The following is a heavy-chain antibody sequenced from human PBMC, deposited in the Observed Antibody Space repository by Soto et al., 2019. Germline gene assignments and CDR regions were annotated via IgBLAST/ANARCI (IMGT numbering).Heavy chain of an antibody. D-gene: IGHD6-13*01. CDR2: IYTSGST. J-gene: IGHJ3*02. Sequence: QVQLQESGPGLVKPSETLSLTCTVSGGSISSYYWSWIRQPAGKGLKWIGRIYTSGSTNYNPSLKSRVTMSVDTSKNQFSLKLSSVTAADTAVYYCARDGLAAAGNAFDIWGQGTMVTVSS. V-gene: IGHV4-4*07. CDR1: GGSISSYY. CDR3: ARDGLAAAGNAFDI.